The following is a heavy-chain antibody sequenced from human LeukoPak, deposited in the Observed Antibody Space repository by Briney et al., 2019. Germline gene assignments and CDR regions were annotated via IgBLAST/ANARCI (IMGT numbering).Heavy chain of an antibody. D-gene: IGHD1-26*01. CDR2: ISYDGSNK. Sequence: GRSLRLSCAASGFTFSSYGMHWVRQAPGKGLEWVAVISYDGSNKYYADSVKGRFTISRDNSKNTLYLQMNSLRAEDTAVYYCAKATTTLFGYYYGMDVWGQETTVTVSS. V-gene: IGHV3-30*18. CDR1: GFTFSSYG. J-gene: IGHJ6*02. CDR3: AKATTTLFGYYYGMDV.